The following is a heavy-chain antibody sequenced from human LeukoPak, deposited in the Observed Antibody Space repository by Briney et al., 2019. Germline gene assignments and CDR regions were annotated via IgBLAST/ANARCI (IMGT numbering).Heavy chain of an antibody. J-gene: IGHJ4*02. D-gene: IGHD3-10*01. Sequence: GGSLRLSCAVSGITLSNYGMSWVRQAPGKGLEWVAGISEGGGSRNYADSVKGRFTISRDNPKNTLYRQMNSLRAEGTAVYFCAKRGVVIRAVIIVGFHKEAYYFDYWGQGALVTVSS. V-gene: IGHV3-23*01. CDR3: AKRGVVIRAVIIVGFHKEAYYFDY. CDR2: ISEGGGSR. CDR1: GITLSNYG.